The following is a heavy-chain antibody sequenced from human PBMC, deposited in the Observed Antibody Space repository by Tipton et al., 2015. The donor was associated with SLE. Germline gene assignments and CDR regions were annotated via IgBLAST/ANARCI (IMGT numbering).Heavy chain of an antibody. Sequence: TLSLTCIVSGGSLSSRSYYWGWIRQPPGKGLEWIASIYYSGTTYYNPSLKSRVTISVDTSKNQFSLKVTSVAAADTAVYYCARAHPSPYDPVAFDIWGRGTMVTVSS. CDR2: IYYSGTT. J-gene: IGHJ3*02. V-gene: IGHV4-39*07. D-gene: IGHD5-12*01. CDR1: GGSLSSRSYY. CDR3: ARAHPSPYDPVAFDI.